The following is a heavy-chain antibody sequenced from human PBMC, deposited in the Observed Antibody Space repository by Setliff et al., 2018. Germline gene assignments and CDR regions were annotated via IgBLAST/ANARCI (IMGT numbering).Heavy chain of an antibody. V-gene: IGHV3-48*04. D-gene: IGHD3-9*01. CDR2: ISSSSSTI. Sequence: GGSLRLSCAASGFTFSSYDMNWVRQAPGKGLEWVSYISSSSSTIFYADSVKGRFTISRDNAKNLLYLQMNSLRAEDTAVYYCARARPYDILTGYYDYWGQGTLVTVSS. CDR1: GFTFSSYD. J-gene: IGHJ4*02. CDR3: ARARPYDILTGYYDY.